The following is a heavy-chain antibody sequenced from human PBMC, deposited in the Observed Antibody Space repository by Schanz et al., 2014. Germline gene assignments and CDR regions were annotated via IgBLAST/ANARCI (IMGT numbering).Heavy chain of an antibody. J-gene: IGHJ4*02. CDR3: ARDAADFYDILTEEDY. V-gene: IGHV1-3*04. D-gene: IGHD3-9*01. Sequence: QVHLVQSGAEVKRPGASVKVSCKASEYSFTSYSMHWVRQAPGQRLEWMGWINTGSGDTKYSQNFQGRVTITRDTSASTAYMELSSLRSDDTAVYYCARDAADFYDILTEEDYWGQGTLVTASS. CDR1: EYSFTSYS. CDR2: INTGSGDT.